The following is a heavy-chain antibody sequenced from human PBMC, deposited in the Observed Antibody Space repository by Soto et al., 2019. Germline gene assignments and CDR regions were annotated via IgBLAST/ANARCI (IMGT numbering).Heavy chain of an antibody. CDR1: GFSLSNARMG. J-gene: IGHJ4*02. D-gene: IGHD5-12*01. Sequence: QVTLKESGPVLVKPTETLTLTCTVSGFSLSNARMGVSWIRQPPGKALEWLAHIFSNDEKFSSTSLKSRLTITKDPSKSEVVLIMTNMTPVDTATYFWARSRGVATIDYWGQGTLVTVSS. CDR2: IFSNDEK. V-gene: IGHV2-26*01. CDR3: ARSRGVATIDY.